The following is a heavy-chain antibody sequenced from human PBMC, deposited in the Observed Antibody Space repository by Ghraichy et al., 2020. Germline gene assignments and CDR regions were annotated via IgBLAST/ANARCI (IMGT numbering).Heavy chain of an antibody. J-gene: IGHJ4*02. CDR2: IYYSGST. CDR3: ASGVDRELFSY. CDR1: GGSISSGGYY. D-gene: IGHD3-10*01. V-gene: IGHV4-31*03. Sequence: SETLSLTCTVSGGSISSGGYYWSWIRQHPGKGLEWIGYIYYSGSTYYNPSLKSRVTISVDTSKNQFSLKLSSVTTADTAVYYCASGVDRELFSYWGQGTLVTVSS.